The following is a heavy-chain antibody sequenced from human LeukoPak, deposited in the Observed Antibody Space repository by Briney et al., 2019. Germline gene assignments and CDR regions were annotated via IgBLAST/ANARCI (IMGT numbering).Heavy chain of an antibody. Sequence: SGTLSLTCGVSGGSISNTNWWTWVRQPPGKGLEWIGEVNLQGSTNYNPSLKSRVAISIDKSENHISLKPTSVTAADTAVYYCAREGGPYRPLDYSGQGTLVTVAS. CDR1: GGSISNTNW. V-gene: IGHV4-4*02. CDR3: AREGGPYRPLDY. CDR2: VNLQGST. J-gene: IGHJ4*02.